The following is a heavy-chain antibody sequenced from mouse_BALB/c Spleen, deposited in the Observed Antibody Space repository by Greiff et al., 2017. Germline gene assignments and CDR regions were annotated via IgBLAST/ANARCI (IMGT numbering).Heavy chain of an antibody. CDR1: GYSITSDYA. Sequence: EVKLVESGPGLVKPSQSLSLTCTVTGYSITSDYAWNWIRQFPGNKLEWMGYISYSGSTSYNPSLKSRISITRDTSKNQFFLQLNSVTTEDTATYYCARAVNWDNYAMDYWGQGTSVTVSS. CDR3: ARAVNWDNYAMDY. CDR2: ISYSGST. V-gene: IGHV3-2*02. D-gene: IGHD4-1*01. J-gene: IGHJ4*01.